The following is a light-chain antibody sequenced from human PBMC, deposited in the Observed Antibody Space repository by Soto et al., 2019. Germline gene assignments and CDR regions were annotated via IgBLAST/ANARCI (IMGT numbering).Light chain of an antibody. Sequence: EIVLAHCPDTLSLSPGERATLSFRSSQSVSSSYLAWYQQRPGQAPRLLIYGASSRATGIPDRFSGSGSGTDFSLTISRLEPEDFAVYYCQQYGVSPRTFGQGTKVDIK. CDR1: QSVSSSY. CDR3: QQYGVSPRT. V-gene: IGKV3-20*01. CDR2: GAS. J-gene: IGKJ1*01.